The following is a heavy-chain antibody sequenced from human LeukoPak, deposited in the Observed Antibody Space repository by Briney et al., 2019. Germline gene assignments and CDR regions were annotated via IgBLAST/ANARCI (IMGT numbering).Heavy chain of an antibody. CDR1: GFTVSSNY. CDR2: IYSGGST. D-gene: IGHD3-3*02. V-gene: IGHV3-53*01. Sequence: GGSLRLSCAASGFTVSSNYMSWVRQAPGKGLEWVSVIYSGGSTYYADSVKGRFTISRDNSKNTLYLQMNSLRAEDTAVYYCARININHILIDWFDPWGQGTLVTVSS. J-gene: IGHJ5*02. CDR3: ARININHILIDWFDP.